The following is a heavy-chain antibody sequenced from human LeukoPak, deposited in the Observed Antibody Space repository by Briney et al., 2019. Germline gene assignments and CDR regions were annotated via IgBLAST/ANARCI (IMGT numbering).Heavy chain of an antibody. CDR3: ARVVVFGVVSSDYYYYYMDV. D-gene: IGHD3-3*01. CDR1: SGSISGYY. V-gene: IGHV4-4*07. CDR2: IYTSGST. Sequence: SETLSLTCTVSSGSISGYYWSWIRRPAGKGLEWIGRIYTSGSTNYNPSLKSRVTMSVDTSKNQFSLKLSSVTAADTAVYYCARVVVFGVVSSDYYYYYMDVWGKGTTVTVSS. J-gene: IGHJ6*03.